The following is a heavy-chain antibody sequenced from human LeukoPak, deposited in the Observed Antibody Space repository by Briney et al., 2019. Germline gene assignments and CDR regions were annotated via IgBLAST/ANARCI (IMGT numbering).Heavy chain of an antibody. CDR3: ARGSATAGLDY. Sequence: GGSLRLSCAASGFTFSSYWMSWGRQAPGKGVEGVANIKQDGSEKYYVDSVKGRFTISRDNAKNSLYLQMNSLRAEDTAVYYCARGSATAGLDYWGQGTLVTVSS. V-gene: IGHV3-7*01. J-gene: IGHJ4*02. D-gene: IGHD2-15*01. CDR1: GFTFSSYW. CDR2: IKQDGSEK.